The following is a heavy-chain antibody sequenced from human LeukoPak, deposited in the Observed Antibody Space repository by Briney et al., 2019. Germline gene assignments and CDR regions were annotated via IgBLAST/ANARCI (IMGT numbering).Heavy chain of an antibody. CDR2: ISYDGSNK. J-gene: IGHJ5*02. CDR1: GFTFSSYA. V-gene: IGHV3-30-3*01. CDR3: ARDGPTNWFDP. Sequence: GRSLRLSCAASGFTFSSYAMHWVRQAPGKGLEWVAVISYDGSNKYYADSVKGRFTISGDNSKNTLYLQMNSLRAEDTAVYYCARDGPTNWFDPWGQGTLVTVSS.